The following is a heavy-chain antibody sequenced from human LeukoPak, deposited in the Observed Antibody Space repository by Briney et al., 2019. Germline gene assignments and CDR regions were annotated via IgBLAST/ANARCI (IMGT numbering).Heavy chain of an antibody. Sequence: SETLSLTCSVSGGSISSYYWSWIRQPAGKGLEWIGRIYTRGSPNYNPSLKSRVTMSVDTSKNQFSLKLSSVTAADTAVYYCARGAPGYCSGGSCYTPFFDYWGQGTLVTVSS. CDR2: IYTRGSP. CDR3: ARGAPGYCSGGSCYTPFFDY. J-gene: IGHJ4*02. CDR1: GGSISSYY. V-gene: IGHV4-4*07. D-gene: IGHD2-15*01.